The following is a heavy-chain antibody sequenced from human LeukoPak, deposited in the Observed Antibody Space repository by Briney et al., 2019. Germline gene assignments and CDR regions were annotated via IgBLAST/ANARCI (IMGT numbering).Heavy chain of an antibody. J-gene: IGHJ4*02. D-gene: IGHD4-11*01. CDR3: AGTTDYSSFLAF. CDR1: GDSVSSSSAV. V-gene: IGHV6-1*01. CDR2: TYYRSKWHN. Sequence: SQTLSLTCAVSGDSVSSSSAVWNWIRQSPSRGLEWLGRTYYRSKWHNEYAESVKSRISITSDTSKNQFSLQLNSVTPEDTAEYFCAGTTDYSSFLAFWGQGSLVTVSS.